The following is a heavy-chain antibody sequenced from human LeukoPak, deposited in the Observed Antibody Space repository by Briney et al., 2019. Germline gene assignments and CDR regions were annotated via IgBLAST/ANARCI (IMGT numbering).Heavy chain of an antibody. CDR2: IYYTGST. Sequence: SETLSLTCTVSGGSINSYYWSWIRQPPGKGLECIGHIYYTGSTYCKPSLESRVTISVDTAKNQISLKLSSVTAADTAVYYCSRGRNTLSPWGQGSLVTVSS. CDR3: SRGRNTLSP. J-gene: IGHJ5*02. V-gene: IGHV4-59*01. CDR1: GGSINSYY.